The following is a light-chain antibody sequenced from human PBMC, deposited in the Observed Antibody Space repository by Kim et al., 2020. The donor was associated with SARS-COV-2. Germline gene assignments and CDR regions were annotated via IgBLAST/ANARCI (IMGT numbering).Light chain of an antibody. V-gene: IGLV4-69*01. Sequence: QLVLTQSPSASASLGASVKLTCTLSSGHNSYAIAWHQQQPEKGPRYLMKLNSDGSHSKGDGIPDRFSGSSSGAERYLTISSLQSEDEADYYCQTWGTGNVVFGGGTQLTVL. CDR1: SGHNSYA. CDR3: QTWGTGNVV. J-gene: IGLJ2*01. CDR2: LNSDGSH.